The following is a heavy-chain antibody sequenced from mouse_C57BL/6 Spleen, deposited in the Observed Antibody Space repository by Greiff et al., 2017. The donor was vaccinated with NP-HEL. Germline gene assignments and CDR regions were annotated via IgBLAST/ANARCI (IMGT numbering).Heavy chain of an antibody. J-gene: IGHJ1*03. CDR2: ISNGGGST. CDR3: ARLYGNYGYFDV. V-gene: IGHV5-12*01. Sequence: EVQLVESGGGLVQPGGSLKLSCAASGFTFSDYYMYWVRQTPEKRLEWVAYISNGGGSTYYPDTVKGRFTISRDNAKNTLYLQMSRLKSEDTAMYYCARLYGNYGYFDVWGTGTTVTVSS. CDR1: GFTFSDYY. D-gene: IGHD2-1*01.